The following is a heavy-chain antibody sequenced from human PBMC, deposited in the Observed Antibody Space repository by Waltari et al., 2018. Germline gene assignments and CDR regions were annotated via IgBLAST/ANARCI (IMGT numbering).Heavy chain of an antibody. V-gene: IGHV4-61*02. CDR3: ARGGDGYNL. CDR2: IYNSGST. D-gene: IGHD5-12*01. J-gene: IGHJ4*02. CDR1: GGALHSGSYY. Sequence: QVQLQESGPGLVKPSQTLSLTCLVSGGALHSGSYYWTWLRQPAGKGLEWIGRIYNSGSTNYNPSLMSRVTISIDTSKNQFSLKLNSVSASDTAVYYCARGGDGYNLWGQGTLVTVSS.